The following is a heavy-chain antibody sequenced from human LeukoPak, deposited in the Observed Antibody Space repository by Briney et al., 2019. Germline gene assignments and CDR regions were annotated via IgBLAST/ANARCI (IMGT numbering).Heavy chain of an antibody. Sequence: TGGSLRLSCAASGFTFSSYGMHWVRQAPGKGLEWVAVISYDGSNKYYADSVKGRFTISRDNSKNTLYLQMNSLKAEDTAVYYCARELSSSWYPENPFQHWGQGTLVTVSS. CDR1: GFTFSSYG. V-gene: IGHV3-30*03. CDR2: ISYDGSNK. CDR3: ARELSSSWYPENPFQH. D-gene: IGHD6-13*01. J-gene: IGHJ1*01.